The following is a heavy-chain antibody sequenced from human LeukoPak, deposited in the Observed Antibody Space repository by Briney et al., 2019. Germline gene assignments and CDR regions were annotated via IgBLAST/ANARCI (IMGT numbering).Heavy chain of an antibody. CDR3: ARGGAAMDQY. Sequence: GASVKVSCKASGYTFTSYGISWVRQAPGQGLEWMGRINPNSGGTNYAQKFQGRVTMTRDTSISTAYMELSRLRSDDTAVYYCARGGAAMDQYWGQGTLVTVSS. CDR1: GYTFTSYG. D-gene: IGHD5-18*01. CDR2: INPNSGGT. V-gene: IGHV1-2*06. J-gene: IGHJ4*02.